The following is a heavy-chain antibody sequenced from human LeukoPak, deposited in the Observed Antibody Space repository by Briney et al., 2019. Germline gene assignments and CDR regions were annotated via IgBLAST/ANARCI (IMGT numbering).Heavy chain of an antibody. D-gene: IGHD3-16*01. J-gene: IGHJ4*02. CDR3: AKGPYDYVWGSYLDY. CDR1: GFTFGDYA. CDR2: ISGSGGST. Sequence: PGGSLRLSCSTSGFTFGDYAMSWVRQAPGKGLEWVSAISGSGGSTYYADSVKGRFTISRDNSKNTLYLQMNSLRAEDTAVYYCAKGPYDYVWGSYLDYWGQGTLVTVSS. V-gene: IGHV3-23*01.